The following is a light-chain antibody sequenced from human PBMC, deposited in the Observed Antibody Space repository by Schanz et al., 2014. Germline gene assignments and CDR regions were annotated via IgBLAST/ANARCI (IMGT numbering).Light chain of an antibody. Sequence: QSALTQPASVSGSLGQSITISCTGTSSDVGGYKYVSWYQQHPGKAPKLMIYDVSKRPSGVPDRFSGSKSGTSASLAISGLRSEDEADYYCAAWDDSLSGHGVFGGGTKLTVL. J-gene: IGLJ3*02. CDR2: DVS. CDR3: AAWDDSLSGHGV. V-gene: IGLV2-14*01. CDR1: SSDVGGYKY.